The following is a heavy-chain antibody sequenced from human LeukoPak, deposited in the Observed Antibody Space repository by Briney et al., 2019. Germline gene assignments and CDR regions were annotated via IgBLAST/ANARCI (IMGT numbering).Heavy chain of an antibody. CDR3: AAAQIVGATTPFDY. CDR1: GYILTELS. Sequence: ASVKVSCKVSGYILTELSMQWVRQAPGKGLEWMAGFDPEDGETIYAQRFQGRVIMNEDTSTDTAYMELSSLRFEDTAVYYCAAAQIVGATTPFDYWGQGTLVTVSS. J-gene: IGHJ4*02. D-gene: IGHD1-26*01. CDR2: FDPEDGET. V-gene: IGHV1-24*01.